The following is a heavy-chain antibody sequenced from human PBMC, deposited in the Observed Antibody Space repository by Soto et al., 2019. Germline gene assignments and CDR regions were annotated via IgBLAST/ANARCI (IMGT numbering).Heavy chain of an antibody. CDR2: IIPIFGTA. J-gene: IGHJ5*02. D-gene: IGHD3-22*01. CDR3: ARDRGPSSGYYPYWFDL. CDR1: GGTFRSYD. Sequence: QVQLVQSGAEVKKPGSSVKVSCRASGGTFRSYDISWVRQAPGQGLEWIGEIIPIFGTANYAQKFQGRVTITADESTSTAYMELSSLRSEDTAVYYCARDRGPSSGYYPYWFDLWGQGTLVTVSS. V-gene: IGHV1-69*12.